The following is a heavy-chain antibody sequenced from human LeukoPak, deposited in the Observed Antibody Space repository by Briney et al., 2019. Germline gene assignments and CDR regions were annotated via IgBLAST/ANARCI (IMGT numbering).Heavy chain of an antibody. CDR2: IRSKAYGGTT. CDR1: GFTFGDYA. J-gene: IGHJ5*02. CDR3: TRDIS. Sequence: GGSLRLSCTASGFTFGDYAMSWVRQAPGKGLEWVGFIRSKAYGGTTEYAASVKGRFTISRVDSKSIAYLQMNSLKTEDTAVYYCTRDISWGQGTLVTVSS. V-gene: IGHV3-49*04.